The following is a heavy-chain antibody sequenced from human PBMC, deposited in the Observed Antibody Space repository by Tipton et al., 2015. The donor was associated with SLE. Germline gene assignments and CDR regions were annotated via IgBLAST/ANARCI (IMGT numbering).Heavy chain of an antibody. CDR3: ARRRGSGRSFDY. CDR1: GYSISSGYY. CDR2: INHSGST. D-gene: IGHD3-10*01. J-gene: IGHJ4*02. V-gene: IGHV4-38-2*01. Sequence: TLSLTCAVSGYSISSGYYWGWIRQPPGKGLEWIGEINHSGSTNYNPSLKSRVTISVDTSTNQFSLKLSSVTAADTAVYYCARRRGSGRSFDYWGQGTLVTVSS.